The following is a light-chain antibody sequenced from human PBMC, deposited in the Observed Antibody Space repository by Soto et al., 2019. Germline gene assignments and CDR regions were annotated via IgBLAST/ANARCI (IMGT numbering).Light chain of an antibody. V-gene: IGLV2-14*01. CDR1: SSDVGDYNY. CDR3: SSYTSTSTPCV. CDR2: EVS. Sequence: QSALTRPASVSGSPGQSITISCTGTSSDVGDYNYVSWYQLHPGRAPKLIIYEVSHRPSGASDPSSGYQSGNSASLTISGLQAEDEADYYCSSYTSTSTPCVFGTGTKVTV. J-gene: IGLJ1*01.